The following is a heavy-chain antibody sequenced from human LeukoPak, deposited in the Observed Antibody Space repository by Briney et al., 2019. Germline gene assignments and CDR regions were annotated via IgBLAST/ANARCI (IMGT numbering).Heavy chain of an antibody. D-gene: IGHD6-13*01. V-gene: IGHV1-2*02. Sequence: ASVKVSCKASGYTFTGYYMHWVRQAPGQGLEWMGWINPNSGGTNYAQKFQGRVTMTRNTSISTAYMELSSLRSEDTAVYYCARAKYSSSWYETHNWFDPWGQGTLVTVSS. J-gene: IGHJ5*02. CDR1: GYTFTGYY. CDR2: INPNSGGT. CDR3: ARAKYSSSWYETHNWFDP.